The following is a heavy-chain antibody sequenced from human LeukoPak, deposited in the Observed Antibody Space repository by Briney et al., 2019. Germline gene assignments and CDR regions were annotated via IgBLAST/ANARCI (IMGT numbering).Heavy chain of an antibody. D-gene: IGHD3-10*01. J-gene: IGHJ4*02. V-gene: IGHV3-23*01. CDR2: ISGSGGST. CDR1: GFTFSSYA. Sequence: SGGSLRLSCAASGFTFSSYAMSWVRQAPGKGLEWVSAISGSGGSTYYADSVKGRFTISRDNSKNTLYLQMNSLRAEDTAVYYCAKDQGYYYGSGSYVFDYWGQGTLVTVSS. CDR3: AKDQGYYYGSGSYVFDY.